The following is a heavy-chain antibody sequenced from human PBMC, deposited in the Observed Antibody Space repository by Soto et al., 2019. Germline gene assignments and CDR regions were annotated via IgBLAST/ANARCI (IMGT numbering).Heavy chain of an antibody. CDR2: ISSSSSYI. J-gene: IGHJ3*02. CDR1: GFTFSSYS. Sequence: GGSLRLSCAASGFTFSSYSMNWVRQAPGKGLEWVSSISSSSSYIYYADSVKGRFTISRDNAKNSLYLQMNSLRAEDTAVYYCAREVVVVVVAATLAFDIWGQGTMVTVSS. CDR3: AREVVVVVVAATLAFDI. D-gene: IGHD2-15*01. V-gene: IGHV3-21*01.